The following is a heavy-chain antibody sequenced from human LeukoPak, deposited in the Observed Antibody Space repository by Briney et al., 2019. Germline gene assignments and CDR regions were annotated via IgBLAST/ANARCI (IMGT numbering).Heavy chain of an antibody. J-gene: IGHJ4*02. D-gene: IGHD5-18*01. V-gene: IGHV4-59*01. CDR2: IYYSGST. CDR1: GGSISSYY. CDR3: ARSVGSYGIDPFDY. Sequence: SETLSLTCTASGGSISSYYWSWIRQPPGKGLEWIGFIYYSGSTNYNPSLKSRVTISVDTSKNQFSLKLSSVTAADTAVYYCARSVGSYGIDPFDYWGQGTLVTVSS.